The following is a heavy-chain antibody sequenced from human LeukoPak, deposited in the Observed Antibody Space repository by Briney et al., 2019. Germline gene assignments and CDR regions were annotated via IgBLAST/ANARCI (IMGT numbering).Heavy chain of an antibody. Sequence: ASVKVSRKVSGYTLTELSMHWVRQAPGKGLEWMGGFDPEDGETIYAQKFQGRVTMTEDTSTDTAYMELSSLRSEDTAVYYCATPVPAAMIYYYYGMDVWGQGTTVTVSS. V-gene: IGHV1-24*01. J-gene: IGHJ6*02. D-gene: IGHD2-2*01. CDR2: FDPEDGET. CDR1: GYTLTELS. CDR3: ATPVPAAMIYYYYGMDV.